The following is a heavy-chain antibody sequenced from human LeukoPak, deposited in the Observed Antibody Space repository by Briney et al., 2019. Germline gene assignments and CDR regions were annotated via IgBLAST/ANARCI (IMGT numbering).Heavy chain of an antibody. D-gene: IGHD3-10*01. CDR2: ISYDGSNE. J-gene: IGHJ3*02. CDR1: GFCFINWT. CDR3: AREGSTSKVAFEI. V-gene: IGHV3-30-3*01. Sequence: GGSLRSSRVAAGFCFINWTMHGGRQAPGKGLEWVAVISYDGSNEYYADSVKGRATISRDNSKNTLYLQMNSLRAEDTAVYYCAREGSTSKVAFEIWGPGTMVTVSS.